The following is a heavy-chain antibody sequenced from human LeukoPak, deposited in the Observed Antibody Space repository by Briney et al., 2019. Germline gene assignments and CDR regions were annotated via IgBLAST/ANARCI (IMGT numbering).Heavy chain of an antibody. Sequence: PGGSLRLSCAASGFTFDNYGINWVRQAPGKGLEWVSRIHWNGGRTGYADSVKGRFTISRDNAKNSLYLQMNSLRAEDTAVYYCARVEESASFDPWGQGTLVTVSS. CDR1: GFTFDNYG. D-gene: IGHD3-3*01. CDR3: ARVEESASFDP. V-gene: IGHV3-20*04. CDR2: IHWNGGRT. J-gene: IGHJ5*02.